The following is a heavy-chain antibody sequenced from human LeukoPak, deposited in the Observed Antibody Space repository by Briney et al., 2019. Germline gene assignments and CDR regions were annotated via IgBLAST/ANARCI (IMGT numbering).Heavy chain of an antibody. D-gene: IGHD3-22*01. Sequence: SGPTLVNPTQTLTLTCTFSGFSLSTSGMCVSWIRQPPGKALEWLARIDWDDDKYYSTSLKTRLTISKDTSKNQVVLTMTNMDPVDTATYYCARIAYHYDSSGYYHMDVWGKGTTLTVSS. V-gene: IGHV2-70*11. CDR2: IDWDDDK. CDR3: ARIAYHYDSSGYYHMDV. J-gene: IGHJ6*03. CDR1: GFSLSTSGMC.